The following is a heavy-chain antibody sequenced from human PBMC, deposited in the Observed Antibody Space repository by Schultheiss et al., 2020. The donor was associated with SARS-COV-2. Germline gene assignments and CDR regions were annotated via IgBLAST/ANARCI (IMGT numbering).Heavy chain of an antibody. D-gene: IGHD3-10*01. CDR2: INPNSGGT. J-gene: IGHJ4*02. V-gene: IGHV1-2*02. CDR1: GYTFTSYA. CDR3: ARVWGVINV. Sequence: ASVKVSCKASGYTFTSYAMHWVRQAPGQRLEWMGWINPNSGGTNYAQKFQGRVTMTRDTSISTAYMELSSLRAEDTAVYYCARVWGVINVWGQGTLVTVSS.